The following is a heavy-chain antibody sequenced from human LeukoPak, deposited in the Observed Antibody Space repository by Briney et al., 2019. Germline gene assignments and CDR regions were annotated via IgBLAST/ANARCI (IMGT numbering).Heavy chain of an antibody. CDR1: GGSFSSYY. CDR3: ARYTAMSSNWFDP. Sequence: SETLSLTCTVSGGSFSSYYWNWIRQPPGKGLELIGYIYYSGSTNYNPSLKSRVAISEDTSKNQFSLKLPSVTAADTAVYYCARYTAMSSNWFDPWGQGTLVTVSS. V-gene: IGHV4-59*08. J-gene: IGHJ5*02. D-gene: IGHD5-18*01. CDR2: IYYSGST.